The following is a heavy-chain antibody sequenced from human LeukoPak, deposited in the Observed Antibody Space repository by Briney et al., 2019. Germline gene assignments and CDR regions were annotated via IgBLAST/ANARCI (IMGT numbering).Heavy chain of an antibody. J-gene: IGHJ4*02. V-gene: IGHV4-34*01. CDR1: GGSFSGYY. CDR2: INHSGST. D-gene: IGHD5-18*01. Sequence: SETLSLTCAVYGGSFSGYYWSWIRQSPGKGLEWIGEINHSGSTNYNPSLKSRVTISVDTSKNQFSLKLSSVTAADTAVYYCARGRRIQLWYRLSYYFDYWGQGTLVTVSS. CDR3: ARGRRIQLWYRLSYYFDY.